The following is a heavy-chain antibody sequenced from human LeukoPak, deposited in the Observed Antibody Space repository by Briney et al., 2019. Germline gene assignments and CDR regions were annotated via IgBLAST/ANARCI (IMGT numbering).Heavy chain of an antibody. Sequence: SETLSLTCTVSGGSISSGDYYWSWIRQHPGKGLEWIGYIYYSGSTYYNPSLKSRVTISVDTSKNQFSLKLSSVTAADTAVYYCARDRTTHYDFWSGHPFDIWGQGTMVTVS. V-gene: IGHV4-31*03. CDR3: ARDRTTHYDFWSGHPFDI. D-gene: IGHD3-3*01. CDR2: IYYSGST. CDR1: GGSISSGDYY. J-gene: IGHJ3*02.